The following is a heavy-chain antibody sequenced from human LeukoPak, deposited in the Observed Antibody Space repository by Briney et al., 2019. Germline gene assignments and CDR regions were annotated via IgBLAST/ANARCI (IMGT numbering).Heavy chain of an antibody. CDR3: AKVLQYDY. CDR1: GFTFSSSA. J-gene: IGHJ4*02. Sequence: GRSLRLSCAASGFTFSSSAMSWVRQAPGKGLEWVSSISGSGSGGSTYYADSVKGRFTISRDNSKNTLYLQMNSLRAEDTAVYYCAKVLQYDYWGQGTLVTVSS. CDR2: ISGSGSGGST. V-gene: IGHV3-23*01. D-gene: IGHD4-11*01.